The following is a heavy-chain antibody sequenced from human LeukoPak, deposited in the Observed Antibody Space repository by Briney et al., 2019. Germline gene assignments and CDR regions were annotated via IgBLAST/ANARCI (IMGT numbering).Heavy chain of an antibody. CDR2: ISYDGSNK. CDR1: GFTFSSYA. Sequence: GGSLRLSCATSGFTFSSYAMHWVRQAPGKGLEWVAVISYDGSNKYYADSVKGRFTISRDNSKNTLYLQMNSLRAEDTAVYYCAKDLDYDFWSGYFLDYWGQGTLVTVSS. V-gene: IGHV3-30-3*01. D-gene: IGHD3-3*01. CDR3: AKDLDYDFWSGYFLDY. J-gene: IGHJ4*02.